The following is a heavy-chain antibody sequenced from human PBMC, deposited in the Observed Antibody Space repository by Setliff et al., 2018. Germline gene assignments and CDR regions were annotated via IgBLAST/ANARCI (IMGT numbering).Heavy chain of an antibody. D-gene: IGHD3-3*01. J-gene: IGHJ4*02. CDR1: GDYISSQY. V-gene: IGHV4-59*11. CDR2: ISNRGST. Sequence: SETLSLTCTASGDYISSQYWSWIRQPPGKGLEWIGYISNRGSTDYNPSLKSRVTISEDTSRSQFSLKLTSVTTADTAVYYCALSDHYPFYYDYWGLGTLVTVSS. CDR3: ALSDHYPFYYDY.